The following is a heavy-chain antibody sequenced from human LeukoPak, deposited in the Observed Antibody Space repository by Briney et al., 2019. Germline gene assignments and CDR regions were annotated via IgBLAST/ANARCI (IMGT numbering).Heavy chain of an antibody. D-gene: IGHD1-14*01. CDR3: ARDPSPGVTTPDWFDP. V-gene: IGHV3-21*01. Sequence: GGCLRLSCAASGFTFSSYSMNWVRQAPGKGLEWVSSISSSSSYIYYADSVKGRFTISRDNAKNSLYLQMNSLRAEDTAVYYCARDPSPGVTTPDWFDPWGQGTLVTVSS. CDR1: GFTFSSYS. J-gene: IGHJ5*02. CDR2: ISSSSSYI.